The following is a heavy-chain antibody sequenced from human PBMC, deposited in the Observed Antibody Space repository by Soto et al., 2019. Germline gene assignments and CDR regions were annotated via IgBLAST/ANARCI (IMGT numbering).Heavy chain of an antibody. V-gene: IGHV1-69*12. CDR3: ARGSYSSGWPLSPSFDY. J-gene: IGHJ4*02. Sequence: QVQLVQSGAEVKKPGSSVKVSCKASGGTFSSYAISWVRQAPGQGLEWMGGIIPIFGTANYAQKFQGRVTITAXXSXSXXYMELRSLRSEDTAVYYCARGSYSSGWPLSPSFDYWGQGTLVTVSS. D-gene: IGHD6-19*01. CDR1: GGTFSSYA. CDR2: IIPIFGTA.